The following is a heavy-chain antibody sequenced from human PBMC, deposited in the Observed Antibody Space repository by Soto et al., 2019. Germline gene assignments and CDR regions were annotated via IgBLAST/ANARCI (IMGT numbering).Heavy chain of an antibody. Sequence: QVQLVQSGAEVKKPGSSVKVSCKASGATFSSYAISWVRQPPGQGLEWLGGFIPIFGTANYAQKFQGRVTITADESTSTAYMELSSLRSEDTAVYYCARDQNCSGGSCYTSGAFDIWGQGTMVTVSS. CDR2: FIPIFGTA. CDR3: ARDQNCSGGSCYTSGAFDI. D-gene: IGHD2-15*01. J-gene: IGHJ3*02. CDR1: GATFSSYA. V-gene: IGHV1-69*12.